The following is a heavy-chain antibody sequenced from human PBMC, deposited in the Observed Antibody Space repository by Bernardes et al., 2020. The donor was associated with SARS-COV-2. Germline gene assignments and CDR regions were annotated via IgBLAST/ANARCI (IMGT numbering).Heavy chain of an antibody. CDR2: ISYEGSAI. J-gene: IGHJ4*02. Sequence: GGSLRLSCSASGFTFSSYSMHWVRQPPGKGLEWVAVISYEGSAIYYADSLKGRFTISRDNSKNTLFLEMNSLRADDTALYYCVRDILTVTTVLWGQGTLVSVSS. CDR1: GFTFSSYS. D-gene: IGHD4-17*01. V-gene: IGHV3-30-3*01. CDR3: VRDILTVTTVL.